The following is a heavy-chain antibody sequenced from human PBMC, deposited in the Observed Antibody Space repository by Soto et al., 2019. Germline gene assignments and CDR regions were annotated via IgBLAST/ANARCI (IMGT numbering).Heavy chain of an antibody. Sequence: EVQLLESGGGLVQPGGSLRLSCAASGFTFSSYGMGWVRQAPGKGLEWVSAISGSGDTTYYADSVKGRFTISRDNSKNTLYLQMNSLRAEDTDVYYCAKEGLVRGVINYIDYWGQGTLVTVSS. J-gene: IGHJ4*02. CDR2: ISGSGDTT. V-gene: IGHV3-23*01. D-gene: IGHD3-10*01. CDR3: AKEGLVRGVINYIDY. CDR1: GFTFSSYG.